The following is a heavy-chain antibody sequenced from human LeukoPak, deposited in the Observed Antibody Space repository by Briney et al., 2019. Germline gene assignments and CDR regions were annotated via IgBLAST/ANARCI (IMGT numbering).Heavy chain of an antibody. CDR2: INHSGST. CDR1: GGSFSGYY. V-gene: IGHV4-34*01. J-gene: IGHJ4*02. Sequence: KTSETLSLTCAVYGGSFSGYYWSWIRQPPGKGLEWIGEINHSGSTNYNPSLKSRVTISVDTSKNQFSLQLNSVTPEDTAVYFCTRDFDSWGQGTLVTVSS. CDR3: TRDFDS.